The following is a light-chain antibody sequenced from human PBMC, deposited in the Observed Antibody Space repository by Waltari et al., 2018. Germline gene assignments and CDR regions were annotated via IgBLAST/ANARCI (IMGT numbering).Light chain of an antibody. CDR1: QSVLFSSSNKNY. Sequence: DIVMTQSPDSLAVSLGERATIHSKSSQSVLFSSSNKNYLAWYQQKPGQPPKLLIYWSSTRESGVPDRFSGSGSGRDFTLTISSLQAEDVAVYYCQQYYSGRTFGQGTKVEIK. CDR2: WSS. CDR3: QQYYSGRT. V-gene: IGKV4-1*01. J-gene: IGKJ1*01.